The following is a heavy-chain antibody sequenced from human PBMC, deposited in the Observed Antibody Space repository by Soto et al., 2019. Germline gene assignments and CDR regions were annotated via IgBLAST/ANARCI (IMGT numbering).Heavy chain of an antibody. D-gene: IGHD5-12*01. CDR1: GFTFSDYY. Sequence: NPGGSLRLSCAASGFTFSDYYMSWIRQAPGKGLEWASYISSSGSTIYYADSVKGRFTISRDNAKNSLYLQMNSLRAEDTAVYYCARGGYSGYDFFGYGMDVWGQGTTVTVSS. V-gene: IGHV3-11*01. J-gene: IGHJ6*02. CDR3: ARGGYSGYDFFGYGMDV. CDR2: ISSSGSTI.